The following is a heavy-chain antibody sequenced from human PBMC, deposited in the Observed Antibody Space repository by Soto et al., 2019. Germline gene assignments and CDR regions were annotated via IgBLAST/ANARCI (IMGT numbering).Heavy chain of an antibody. J-gene: IGHJ5*02. D-gene: IGHD6-13*01. CDR2: ISGSGGST. CDR3: AKVRSSSWPPRINWFDP. CDR1: GFTFSSYA. Sequence: EVQLLESGGGLVQPGGSLRLSCAASGFTFSSYAMSWVRQAPGKGLEWVSAISGSGGSTYYADSVKGRFTISRDNSKNTLYLQMNSLRAEETAVYYCAKVRSSSWPPRINWFDPWGQGTLVTVSS. V-gene: IGHV3-23*01.